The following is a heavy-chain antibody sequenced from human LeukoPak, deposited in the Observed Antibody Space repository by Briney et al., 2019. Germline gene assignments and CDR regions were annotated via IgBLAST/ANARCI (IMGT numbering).Heavy chain of an antibody. V-gene: IGHV4-61*02. Sequence: PSQTLSLTCIVSGGSISSATYYWSWIQQPAGKGLEWIGRIYNSGSANYNPSLKSRVTISVDTSKNQFSLKLSSVTAADTAVFYCAMGYGEGSGWRVDYWGQGTLVTVSS. CDR1: GGSISSATYY. D-gene: IGHD6-19*01. J-gene: IGHJ4*02. CDR3: AMGYGEGSGWRVDY. CDR2: IYNSGSA.